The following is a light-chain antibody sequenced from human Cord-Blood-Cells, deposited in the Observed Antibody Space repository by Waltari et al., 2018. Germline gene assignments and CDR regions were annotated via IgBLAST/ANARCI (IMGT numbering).Light chain of an antibody. V-gene: IGKV3-11*01. CDR1: QSVSSY. CDR3: QQRSNWPPGLT. J-gene: IGKJ4*01. Sequence: ELVLTQSPATLSWSPGERATLSCRASQSVSSYLAWYQQKPGQAPRLLIYDASNRATGIPARFSGSGSGTDFTLTISSLEPEDFAVYYCQQRSNWPPGLTFGGGTKVEIK. CDR2: DAS.